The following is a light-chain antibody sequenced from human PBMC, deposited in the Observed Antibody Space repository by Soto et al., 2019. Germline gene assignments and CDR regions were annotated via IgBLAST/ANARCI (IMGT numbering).Light chain of an antibody. V-gene: IGKV1-39*01. CDR3: QRTHFVPLT. Sequence: DLQMTQSPSSLSASVGDTVTITCRASQSISTYLNWYQQKPGKAPQLLISAASTLQSGVPSRFSGGGSGTDFTLTISSLQHEDFGTYYCQRTHFVPLTFGGGTKVEIK. CDR1: QSISTY. CDR2: AAS. J-gene: IGKJ4*01.